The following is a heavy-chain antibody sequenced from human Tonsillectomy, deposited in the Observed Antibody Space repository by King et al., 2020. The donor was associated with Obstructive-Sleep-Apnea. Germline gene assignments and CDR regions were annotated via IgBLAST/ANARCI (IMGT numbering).Heavy chain of an antibody. CDR1: GFTFSNYW. Sequence: VQLVESGGGLVQPGGSLRLYCAASGFTFSNYWMSVVRQAPGKGLEWVAGIKKDGNEKYSVDSVKGRFTISRDNDKNSLYLQLNSLRAEDTAVYYCARDQGVSGTNGWYFDLWGRGTLVTVSS. CDR3: ARDQGVSGTNGWYFDL. J-gene: IGHJ2*01. V-gene: IGHV3-7*03. D-gene: IGHD6-13*01. CDR2: IKKDGNEK.